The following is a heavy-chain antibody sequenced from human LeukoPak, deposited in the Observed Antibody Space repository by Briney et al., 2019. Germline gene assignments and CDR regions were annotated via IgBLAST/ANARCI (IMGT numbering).Heavy chain of an antibody. D-gene: IGHD2-15*01. V-gene: IGHV4-59*01. CDR2: LYHSGST. Sequence: SETLSLTCAVYGGSFSGYYWSWIRQPPGKGLEWIGSLYHSGSTNYNPSLKSRVTISVDTSKNQFSLKLSSVTAADTAVYYCARAVVAATQEYYFDYWGQGTLVTVSS. CDR1: GGSFSGYY. J-gene: IGHJ4*02. CDR3: ARAVVAATQEYYFDY.